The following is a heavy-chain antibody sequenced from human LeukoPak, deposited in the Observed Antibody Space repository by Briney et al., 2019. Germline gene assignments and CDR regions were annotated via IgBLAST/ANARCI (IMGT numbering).Heavy chain of an antibody. CDR2: INPNSGGT. CDR3: ARDSGSSDKFDY. J-gene: IGHJ4*02. D-gene: IGHD6-6*01. CDR1: GYTFTGYY. V-gene: IGHV1-2*02. Sequence: ASVKVSCKASGYTFTGYYMHWVRQAPGQGLEWMGWINPNSGGTNYAQKFQGRVTMTRDTSISTAYMELSRLRSDDTAVYYCARDSGSSDKFDYWGQGTLVTVSS.